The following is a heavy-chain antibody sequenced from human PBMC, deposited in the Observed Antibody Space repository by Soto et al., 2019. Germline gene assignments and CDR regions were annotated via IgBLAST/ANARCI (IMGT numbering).Heavy chain of an antibody. Sequence: SETLSLTCTVSGGSIISYYWSWIRQPPGKGLEWIGYIYYSGSTNYNPSLKSRVTISVDTSKNQFSLKLSSVTAADTAVYYCARNAVYDFWSGYHNNWFDPWGQGTLVTVSS. CDR3: ARNAVYDFWSGYHNNWFDP. V-gene: IGHV4-59*01. D-gene: IGHD3-3*01. J-gene: IGHJ5*02. CDR1: GGSIISYY. CDR2: IYYSGST.